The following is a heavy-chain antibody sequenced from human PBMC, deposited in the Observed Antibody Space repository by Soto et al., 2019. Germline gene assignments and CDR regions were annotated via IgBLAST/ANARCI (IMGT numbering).Heavy chain of an antibody. CDR1: GFTFSSYW. CDR3: ARDLAGIAVAVDY. D-gene: IGHD6-19*01. J-gene: IGHJ4*02. CDR2: SNSDGSST. V-gene: IGHV3-74*01. Sequence: EVQLVESGGGLVQPGGSLRLSCAASGFTFSSYWMHWVRQAPGKGLVWVSRSNSDGSSTSYADSVKGRFTISRDNAKNMLYLHMNSLRAEDTALYYCARDLAGIAVAVDYWGQGTLVNVSS.